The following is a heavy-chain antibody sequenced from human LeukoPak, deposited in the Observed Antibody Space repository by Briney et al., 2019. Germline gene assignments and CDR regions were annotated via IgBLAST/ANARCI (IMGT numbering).Heavy chain of an antibody. D-gene: IGHD3-22*01. CDR2: ISDRGSRT. J-gene: IGHJ4*02. Sequence: GGSLRLSCAVSGITLSNYGMSWVRQAPGKGLEWVAGISDRGSRTNYADSVKGRFTISTDHPKDTLYLQMNSLRAEDTAVYFCAKRGVVIRVILVGFHKEAYYFDSWGQGALVTVSS. CDR1: GITLSNYG. V-gene: IGHV3-23*01. CDR3: AKRGVVIRVILVGFHKEAYYFDS.